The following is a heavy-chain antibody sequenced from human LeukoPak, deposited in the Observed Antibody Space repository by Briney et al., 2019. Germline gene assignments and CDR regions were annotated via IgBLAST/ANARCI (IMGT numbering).Heavy chain of an antibody. J-gene: IGHJ4*02. CDR3: TRINDYGDPSFDY. V-gene: IGHV3-73*01. CDR1: GFTFSGSA. D-gene: IGHD4-17*01. Sequence: GGSGGLSCAASGFTFSGSAMHWGRQASGKGLEWVGRIRSKGNSYATAYAASVKGRFTVSRDDSKNTAYLQMNSLKTEDTAVYYCTRINDYGDPSFDYWSQGTLVTVSS. CDR2: IRSKGNSYAT.